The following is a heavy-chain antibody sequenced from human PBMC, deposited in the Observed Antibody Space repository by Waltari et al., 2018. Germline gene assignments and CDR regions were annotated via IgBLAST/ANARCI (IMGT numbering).Heavy chain of an antibody. CDR3: ARAWGGYNSKFFDY. V-gene: IGHV1-46*01. CDR1: GYTFTSYY. CDR2: INPSGGAT. D-gene: IGHD5-12*01. Sequence: QVQQSGAEVKKPGASVSISCKSSGYTFTSYYMHCVRQAPGQGLEWMGYINPSGGATSYAQKFQGRLTMTRDTSTSTVYMELSSLGSEDTAVYYCARAWGGYNSKFFDYWGQGTLVTVSS. J-gene: IGHJ4*02.